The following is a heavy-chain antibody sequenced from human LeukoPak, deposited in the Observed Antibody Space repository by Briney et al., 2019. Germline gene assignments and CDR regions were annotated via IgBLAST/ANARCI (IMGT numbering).Heavy chain of an antibody. D-gene: IGHD3-22*01. V-gene: IGHV3-53*01. Sequence: GGSLRLSCAASGFTFSNNYMSWVRQAPGKGLEWVSVIYSGGGTFYSDSVKGRFTISRDYSKNTLYLQMNFLRPDDTAVYYCARDSSGPAFWGQGTPVTVSS. CDR2: IYSGGGT. CDR1: GFTFSNNY. CDR3: ARDSSGPAF. J-gene: IGHJ4*02.